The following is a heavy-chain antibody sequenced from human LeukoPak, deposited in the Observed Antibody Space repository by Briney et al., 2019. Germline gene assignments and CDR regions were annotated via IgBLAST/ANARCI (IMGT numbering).Heavy chain of an antibody. CDR1: DGSISSDY. CDR3: ARDPYYYDSSGYSSYWYFDL. CDR2: IYTSGST. J-gene: IGHJ2*01. V-gene: IGHV4-4*07. Sequence: SETLSLTCTVSDGSISSDYWTWIRQPAGKGLEWVGRIYTSGSTNYNPSLKSRVTMSVDTSKNQLSLKLTSVTAADTAVYYCARDPYYYDSSGYSSYWYFDLWGRGTLVTVSS. D-gene: IGHD3-22*01.